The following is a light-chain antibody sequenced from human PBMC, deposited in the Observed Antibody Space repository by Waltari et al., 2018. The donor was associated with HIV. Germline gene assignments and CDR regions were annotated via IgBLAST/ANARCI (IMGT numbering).Light chain of an antibody. CDR1: SSDVGGYNY. CDR2: DVS. J-gene: IGLJ2*01. V-gene: IGLV2-23*02. Sequence: QSALTQPASVSGSPGQSITISCTGTSSDVGGYNYVSWYQQPPSKAPILMIYDVSKRPSGVSNRFSGSKAGNTASLTISGLQAEDEADYYCCSYAGSSPYVVFGGGTKLTVL. CDR3: CSYAGSSPYVV.